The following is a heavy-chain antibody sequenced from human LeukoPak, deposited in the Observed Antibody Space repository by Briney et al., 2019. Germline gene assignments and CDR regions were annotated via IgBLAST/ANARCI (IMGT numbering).Heavy chain of an antibody. Sequence: GGSLRLSCAASGFTFSSYAMSWVRQAPGXXXEWVSAISGSGGSTYYADSVKGRFTISRDNSKNTLYLQMNSLRAEDTAVYYCARSYYYGSGSLIFDYWGQGTLVTVSS. CDR1: GFTFSSYA. V-gene: IGHV3-23*01. D-gene: IGHD3-10*01. CDR2: ISGSGGST. J-gene: IGHJ4*02. CDR3: ARSYYYGSGSLIFDY.